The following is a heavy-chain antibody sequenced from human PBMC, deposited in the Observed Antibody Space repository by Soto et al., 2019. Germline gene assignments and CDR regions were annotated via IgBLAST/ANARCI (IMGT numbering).Heavy chain of an antibody. V-gene: IGHV1-18*04. J-gene: IGHJ5*02. CDR2: ITVFNGNT. D-gene: IGHD6-13*01. CDR3: AREGGARYMSSWEFDP. CDR1: GYTFTNYV. Sequence: ASVKVSCKATGYTFTNYVISWVRQAPGQGLEWRGWITVFNGNTNYAQKYQGRVTMTTATSTSTGYMDLRSLRSDGHTVYYCAREGGARYMSSWEFDPWGQGT.